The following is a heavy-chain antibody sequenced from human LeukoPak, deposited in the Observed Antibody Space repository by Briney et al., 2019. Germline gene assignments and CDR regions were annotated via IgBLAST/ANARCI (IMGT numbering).Heavy chain of an antibody. V-gene: IGHV4-4*02. CDR2: IYYSGST. CDR3: AGHASGTYLGAFDI. CDR1: GGSISSSNW. Sequence: SGTLSLTCAVSGGSISSSNWWSWVRQPPGKGLEWIGYIYYSGSTYYSPSLKSRVTISVDTSKSQFSLKLSSVTAADTAVYYCAGHASGTYLGAFDIWGQGTMVTVSS. D-gene: IGHD3-10*01. J-gene: IGHJ3*02.